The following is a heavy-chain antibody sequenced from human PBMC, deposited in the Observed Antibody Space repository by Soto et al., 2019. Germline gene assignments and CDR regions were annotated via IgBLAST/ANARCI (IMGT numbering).Heavy chain of an antibody. V-gene: IGHV1-69*08. CDR2: ITPILGEA. J-gene: IGHJ4*02. D-gene: IGHD6-19*01. CDR3: AREFIEVAVFES. Sequence: QVQLVQSGAEVKKPGSSVKLSCKASGDNFGSYSLSWMRQAPGQGLEWMGMITPILGEANSAQKFQDRVTITADRFTNIAYMEMSSLRSEDTAVYYCAREFIEVAVFESWGQGTLVTVSS. CDR1: GDNFGSYS.